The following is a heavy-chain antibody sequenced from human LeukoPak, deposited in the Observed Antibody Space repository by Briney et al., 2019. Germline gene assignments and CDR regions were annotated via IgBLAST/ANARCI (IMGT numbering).Heavy chain of an antibody. J-gene: IGHJ6*02. CDR2: INPNSGGT. CDR3: ARCRSRRSPGYYYGMDV. CDR1: GYTFTGYY. D-gene: IGHD1-26*01. Sequence: ASVKVSCKASGYTFTGYYMHWVRQAPGQGLEWMGWINPNSGGTNYAQKFQGWVTMTRDTSISTAYMELSRLRSDDTAVYYCARCRSRRSPGYYYGMDVWGQGTTVTVSS. V-gene: IGHV1-2*04.